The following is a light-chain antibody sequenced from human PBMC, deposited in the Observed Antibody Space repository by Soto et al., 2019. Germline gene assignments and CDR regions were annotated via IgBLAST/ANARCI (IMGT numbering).Light chain of an antibody. CDR1: SSNIGSNS. CDR2: SDD. V-gene: IGLV1-44*01. J-gene: IGLJ1*01. CDR3: AAWNDNPNGPGYV. Sequence: QSVLTQPPSASGTPGQRVTISCSGSSSNIGSNSVNWYQCLPGTAPRLLIYSDDQRPSGIPDRFSGSKSGTSASLAISGLQSEDEADYFCAAWNDNPNGPGYVFGTGTKVTVL.